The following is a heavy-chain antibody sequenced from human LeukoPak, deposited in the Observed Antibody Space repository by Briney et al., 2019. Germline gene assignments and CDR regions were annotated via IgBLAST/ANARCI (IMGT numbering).Heavy chain of an antibody. Sequence: SQTLSLTCAVYGGSFSGYYWSWIRQPPGKGLEWIGEINHSGSTNYNPSLKSRVTISVDTSKNQFSLKLSSVTAADTAVYYCACDYGVYTAFDPWGQGTLVTVSS. J-gene: IGHJ5*02. CDR1: GGSFSGYY. CDR3: ACDYGVYTAFDP. V-gene: IGHV4-34*01. CDR2: INHSGST. D-gene: IGHD4-17*01.